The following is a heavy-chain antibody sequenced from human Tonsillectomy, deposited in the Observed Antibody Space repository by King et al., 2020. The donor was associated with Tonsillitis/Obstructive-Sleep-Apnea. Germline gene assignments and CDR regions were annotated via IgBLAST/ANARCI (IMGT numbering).Heavy chain of an antibody. J-gene: IGHJ4*02. D-gene: IGHD4-17*01. CDR3: ATGSSQYGDSFDY. V-gene: IGHV3-23*04. CDR1: GFTFSSYA. CDR2: ISGRGGRT. Sequence: VQLVESGGNLVKPGGSLRLSCAASGFTFSSYAMSWVRQAPGKGLEWVSAISGRGGRTYYADSVRGRFTIYRDNSKNTLYLQVNSLRAEDTAIYYCATGSSQYGDSFDYWGQGTLVTVSS.